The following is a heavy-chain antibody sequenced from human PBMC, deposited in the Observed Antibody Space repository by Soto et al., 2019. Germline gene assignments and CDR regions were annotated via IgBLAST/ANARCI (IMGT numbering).Heavy chain of an antibody. J-gene: IGHJ6*02. CDR1: GFTFSSYG. CDR3: VKDGSSGWPYFYDMDV. CDR2: ISYDGRNK. V-gene: IGHV3-30*18. Sequence: GGSLRLSCAASGFTFSSYGMHWVRQAPGKGLEWVAVISYDGRNKYYADAVKGRFTISRDNSKNTLYLQMSSLRAEDTAVYYCVKDGSSGWPYFYDMDVWGQGTTVTVTS. D-gene: IGHD6-19*01.